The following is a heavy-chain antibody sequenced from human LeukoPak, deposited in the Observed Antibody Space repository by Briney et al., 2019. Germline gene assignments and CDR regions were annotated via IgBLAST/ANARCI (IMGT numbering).Heavy chain of an antibody. CDR1: GFTFSSYS. CDR2: ISTSSSSSSYI. J-gene: IGHJ4*02. V-gene: IGHV3-21*01. Sequence: GGSLILYCSASGFTFSSYSMNWFGQAPGKGLESFSSISTSSSSSSYIYYADSVTGRFTISRDNAKNSLYLQMNSLRAEDTAVYYCARRATTERGHSYGLDYWGQGTLVTVSS. CDR3: ARRATTERGHSYGLDY. D-gene: IGHD5-18*01.